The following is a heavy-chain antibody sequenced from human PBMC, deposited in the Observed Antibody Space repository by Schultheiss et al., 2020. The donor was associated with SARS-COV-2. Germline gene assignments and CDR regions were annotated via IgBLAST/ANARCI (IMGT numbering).Heavy chain of an antibody. CDR3: VKDACSNDFWSGYYPYYYYYYMDV. J-gene: IGHJ6*03. V-gene: IGHV3-30*01. D-gene: IGHD3-3*01. CDR2: ISYDGSNK. CDR1: GFTFSSYA. Sequence: VGSLRLSCAASGFTFSSYAMHWVRQAPGKGLEWVAVISYDGSNKYYADSVKGRFTISRDNSKNTLYLQMNSLRAEDTAVYYCVKDACSNDFWSGYYPYYYYYYMDVWGKGTTVTVSS.